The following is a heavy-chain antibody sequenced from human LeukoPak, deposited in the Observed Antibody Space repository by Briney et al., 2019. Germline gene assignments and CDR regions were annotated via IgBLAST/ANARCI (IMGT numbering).Heavy chain of an antibody. CDR1: GFTFSSYG. Sequence: PGGSLRLSCAASGFTFSSYGMHWVRQAPGKGLEWVAVIWYDGSNKYYADSVKGRFTISRDNSKNTLYLQMNSLRAEDTAVYYCAKEWGYEWELLSFAFDIWGQGTMVTVS. CDR3: AKEWGYEWELLSFAFDI. J-gene: IGHJ3*02. V-gene: IGHV3-33*06. D-gene: IGHD1-26*01. CDR2: IWYDGSNK.